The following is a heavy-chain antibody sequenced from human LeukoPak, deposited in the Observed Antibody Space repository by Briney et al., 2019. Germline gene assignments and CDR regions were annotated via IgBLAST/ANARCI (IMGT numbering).Heavy chain of an antibody. Sequence: PGGSLRLSCAASGFTFSSYSMNWVRQAPGKGLEWVSSISSSSSYIYYADSVKGRFTISRDNAKNSLYLQMNSLRAEDTAVYYCARDSTGYGYEEWSWGQGTLVTVSS. D-gene: IGHD5-18*01. CDR3: ARDSTGYGYEEWS. J-gene: IGHJ5*02. V-gene: IGHV3-21*01. CDR1: GFTFSSYS. CDR2: ISSSSSYI.